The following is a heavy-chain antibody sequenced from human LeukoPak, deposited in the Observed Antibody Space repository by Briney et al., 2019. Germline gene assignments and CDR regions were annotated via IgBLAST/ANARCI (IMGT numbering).Heavy chain of an antibody. CDR1: GGSISSSSYY. Sequence: SETLSLTCTVSGGSISSSSYYWGWIRQPPGKGLEWIGSIYYSGSTYYNPSLKSRVTISVDTSKNQFSLKLTSVTAADTAVYYCAKEVGAGVGFDYWGQGTLVTVSS. D-gene: IGHD2-2*01. V-gene: IGHV4-39*07. J-gene: IGHJ4*02. CDR3: AKEVGAGVGFDY. CDR2: IYYSGST.